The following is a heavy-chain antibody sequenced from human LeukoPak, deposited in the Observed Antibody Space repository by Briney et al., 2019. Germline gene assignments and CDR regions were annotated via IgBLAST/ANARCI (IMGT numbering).Heavy chain of an antibody. D-gene: IGHD3-3*01. CDR3: ARDDNTLKPFWSGSKHGAFDI. Sequence: SETLSLTCTVSGGSISSGGYYWSWIRQHPGKGLEWIGYIYYSGSTYYNPSLKSRVTISVDTSKNQFSLKLSSVTAADTAVYYCARDDNTLKPFWSGSKHGAFDIWGQGTVVTVSS. J-gene: IGHJ3*02. V-gene: IGHV4-31*03. CDR2: IYYSGST. CDR1: GGSISSGGYY.